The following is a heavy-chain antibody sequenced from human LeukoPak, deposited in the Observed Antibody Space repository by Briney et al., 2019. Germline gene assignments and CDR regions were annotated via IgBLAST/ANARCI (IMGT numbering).Heavy chain of an antibody. CDR2: IYYSGST. CDR3: ARGVYSSSWYYYYYMDV. D-gene: IGHD6-13*01. CDR1: GGSISGYY. V-gene: IGHV4-59*01. J-gene: IGHJ6*03. Sequence: SETLSLTCTVSGGSISGYYWSWIRQPPGKGLEWIGYIYYSGSTNYNPSLKSRVTISVDTSKNQFSLKLSSVTAADTAVYYCARGVYSSSWYYYYYMDVWGKGTTVTVSS.